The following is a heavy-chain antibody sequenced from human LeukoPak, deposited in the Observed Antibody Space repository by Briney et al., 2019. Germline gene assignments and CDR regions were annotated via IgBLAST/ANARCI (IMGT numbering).Heavy chain of an antibody. CDR1: GFIFNKHA. Sequence: GGSLRLSCAASGFIFNKHAMSWVRQAPGKGLEWVSGLSGSGGSTDYADSVKGRFTVSRDNSKNTLYLQMNSLRADDTAVYYCAKGYGGNRPLDYWGQGTLVTVSS. D-gene: IGHD4-23*01. V-gene: IGHV3-23*01. CDR2: LSGSGGST. J-gene: IGHJ4*02. CDR3: AKGYGGNRPLDY.